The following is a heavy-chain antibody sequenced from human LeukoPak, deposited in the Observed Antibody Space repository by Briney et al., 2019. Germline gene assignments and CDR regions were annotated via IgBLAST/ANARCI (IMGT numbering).Heavy chain of an antibody. CDR1: GGSINSYY. J-gene: IGHJ4*02. CDR2: IYYSGST. CDR3: AREMARWYYFDY. D-gene: IGHD5-24*01. Sequence: SETLSLTCTVSGGSINSYYWSWIRQPPGKGLEWIGYIYYSGSTKYNPSLKSRVTISIDTSKNQFSLQLNSVTPEDTAVYYCAREMARWYYFDYWGQGTLVTVSS. V-gene: IGHV4-59*12.